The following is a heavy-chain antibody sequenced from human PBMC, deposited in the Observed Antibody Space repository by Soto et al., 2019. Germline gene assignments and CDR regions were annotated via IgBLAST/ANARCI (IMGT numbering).Heavy chain of an antibody. CDR2: ISGNGADT. V-gene: IGHV3-23*01. Sequence: DVQLLESGGGLVQPGGSVRLSCAASGFTFSSYAMSWVRQAPGKGLEWVSAISGNGADTSYADSVRGRFTISRDNSKDTLFLQMNSLRAEDTAVYYCAREGPADGLDIWGQGTMVTVSS. CDR3: AREGPADGLDI. J-gene: IGHJ3*02. CDR1: GFTFSSYA.